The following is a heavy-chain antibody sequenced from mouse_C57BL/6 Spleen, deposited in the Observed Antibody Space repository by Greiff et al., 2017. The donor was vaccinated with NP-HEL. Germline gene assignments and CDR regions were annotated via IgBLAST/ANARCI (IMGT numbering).Heavy chain of an antibody. CDR1: GYSITSGYY. J-gene: IGHJ3*01. V-gene: IGHV3-6*01. D-gene: IGHD3-2*02. CDR2: ISYDGSN. CDR3: AREGDSSGRALFAY. Sequence: DVQLQESGPGLVKPSQSLSLTCSVTGYSITSGYYWNWIRQFPGNKLEWMGYISYDGSNNYNPSLKNRISITRDTSKHQFFLKLNSVTTEDTATDDCAREGDSSGRALFAYWGQGTLVTVSA.